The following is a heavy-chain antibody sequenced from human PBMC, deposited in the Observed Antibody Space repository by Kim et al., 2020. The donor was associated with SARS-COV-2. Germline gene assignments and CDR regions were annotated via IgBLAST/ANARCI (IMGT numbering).Heavy chain of an antibody. D-gene: IGHD3-10*01. CDR2: ISYDGSNK. J-gene: IGHJ6*02. Sequence: GGSLRLSCAASGFTFSSYAMHWVRQAPGKGLEWVAVISYDGSNKYYADSVKGRFTISRDNSKNTLYLQMNSLRAEDTAVYYCARDWDYYGSGSYQLKGNYYYYGMDVWGQGTTVTVSS. CDR1: GFTFSSYA. V-gene: IGHV3-30*04. CDR3: ARDWDYYGSGSYQLKGNYYYYGMDV.